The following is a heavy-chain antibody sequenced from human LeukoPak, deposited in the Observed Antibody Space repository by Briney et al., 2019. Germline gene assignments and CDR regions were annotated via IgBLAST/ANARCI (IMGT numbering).Heavy chain of an antibody. CDR1: GYTFTGYY. Sequence: ASVKVSCKASGYTFTGYYMHWVRQAPGQGLEWMGWINPNSGGTNYAQKFQGRVTMTRDTSISTAYMELSRLRSDDTAVYYCARDSANCDHGILDYWGQGTLVTVSS. V-gene: IGHV1-2*02. J-gene: IGHJ4*02. CDR3: ARDSANCDHGILDY. CDR2: INPNSGGT. D-gene: IGHD1-1*01.